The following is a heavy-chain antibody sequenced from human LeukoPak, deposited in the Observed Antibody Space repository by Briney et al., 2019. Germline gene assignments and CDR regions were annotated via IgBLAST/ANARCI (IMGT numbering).Heavy chain of an antibody. CDR1: GFTFSSYE. Sequence: GVSLRLSCAGSGFTFSSYEMNWIRQAPGKGLERVAFIRYDGSKKFYADSVKGRFTISRDNSKNTLYLQMYSLRAEDTAVYYCAKIPYGDYVLDYYYYMDVWGKGTTVTISS. D-gene: IGHD4-17*01. CDR3: AKIPYGDYVLDYYYYMDV. J-gene: IGHJ6*03. V-gene: IGHV3-30*02. CDR2: IRYDGSKK.